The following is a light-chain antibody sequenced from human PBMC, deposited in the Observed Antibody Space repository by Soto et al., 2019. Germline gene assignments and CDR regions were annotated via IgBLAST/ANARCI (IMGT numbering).Light chain of an antibody. Sequence: DIQMTQSPSTLSASVGDRVTITCRASQSITKWFASYQQKPGKTPKLLIYQASTLESGVPSRFSGSGSGTEYSLTIGSPKTYEFAIYYYQQYTSDPLTFGHRNKVEIK. V-gene: IGKV1-5*03. CDR3: QQYTSDPLT. CDR2: QAS. J-gene: IGKJ1*01. CDR1: QSITKW.